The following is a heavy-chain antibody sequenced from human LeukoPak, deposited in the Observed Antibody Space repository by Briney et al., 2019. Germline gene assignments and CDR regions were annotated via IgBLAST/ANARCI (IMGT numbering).Heavy chain of an antibody. J-gene: IGHJ3*01. CDR1: GGSFSAYY. CDR3: ARPMTTITNDAFDL. D-gene: IGHD4-11*01. V-gene: IGHV4-34*01. CDR2: INHSGST. Sequence: ETLSLTCAVYGGSFSAYYWSWIRQPPGKGLEWIGEINHSGSTNYNPSLKSRVDISVDPSKNQFSLKLSSVTAADTALYYCARPMTTITNDAFDLWGQGTMVTVSS.